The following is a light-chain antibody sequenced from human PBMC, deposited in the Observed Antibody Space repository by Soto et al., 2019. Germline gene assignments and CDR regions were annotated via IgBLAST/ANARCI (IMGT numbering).Light chain of an antibody. CDR2: AAT. V-gene: IGKV1-39*01. CDR1: QSISNF. J-gene: IGKJ3*01. CDR3: QHSYTFS. Sequence: QMTQTPSSLSASVGDRVAITCRAIQSISNFLNWYQHKPGKAPRVLIYAATTLQTGVPSRFSGSGSGTDFTLTISSLQPEDFATYYCQHSYTFSFGPRTKVDIK.